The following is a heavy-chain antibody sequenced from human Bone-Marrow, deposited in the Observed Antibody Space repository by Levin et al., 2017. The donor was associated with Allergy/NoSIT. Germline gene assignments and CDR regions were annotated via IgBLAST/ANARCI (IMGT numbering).Heavy chain of an antibody. CDR1: GYTFSDYY. V-gene: IGHV1-2*02. CDR2: IDPTRDAT. CDR3: ARGGATSNDY. J-gene: IGHJ4*02. D-gene: IGHD2-2*01. Sequence: ASVKVSCSVSGYTFSDYYIHWIRQTPGQGLEWIGWIDPTRDATQFAEKFHARVVLTRDSSISTAYMELGKLRSDDTALYYCARGGATSNDYWGQGTLVTVSS.